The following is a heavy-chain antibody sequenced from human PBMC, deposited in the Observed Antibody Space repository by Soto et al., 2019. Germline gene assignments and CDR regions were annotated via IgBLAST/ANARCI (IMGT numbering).Heavy chain of an antibody. Sequence: DVQMLESGGGLAQPGGSLRLSCAVSGFICSSYDMSWVRQAPGKGLEWVSTILVGGSTHYEDAVKGRFTISRDTSKNTVYLQMNSLTAGDTAVYYCAKATATRGGAFEIYGQGTMVTVSS. CDR2: ILVGGST. V-gene: IGHV3-23*01. D-gene: IGHD1-1*01. CDR3: AKATATRGGAFEI. J-gene: IGHJ3*02. CDR1: GFICSSYD.